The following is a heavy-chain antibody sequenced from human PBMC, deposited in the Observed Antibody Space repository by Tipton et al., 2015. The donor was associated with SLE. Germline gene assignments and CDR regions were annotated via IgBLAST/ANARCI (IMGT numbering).Heavy chain of an antibody. CDR2: ISTSNIYI. J-gene: IGHJ3*01. Sequence: FLRLSCAASGFNFSSYAMNWVRQAPGKGLEWVSSISTSNIYIHYADSVKGRFTISRDNAKNSLFLQMNSLRAEDTAVYYCASIRTTRNAFDVWGQGTVVTVSS. V-gene: IGHV3-21*03. CDR3: ASIRTTRNAFDV. D-gene: IGHD1-1*01. CDR1: GFNFSSYA.